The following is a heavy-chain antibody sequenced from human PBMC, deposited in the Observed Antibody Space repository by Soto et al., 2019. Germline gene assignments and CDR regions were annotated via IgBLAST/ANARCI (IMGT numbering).Heavy chain of an antibody. J-gene: IGHJ5*01. CDR3: PTFLSPQVGTPPSKADTHS. V-gene: IGHV1-24*01. CDR2: FDPEDGET. D-gene: IGHD5-12*01. Sequence: GASGKVSCKVSGYTLTELSMHWGRQAPGKGLEWMGGFDPEDGETIYAQKFQGRVTMTEDTSTDTAYMELSSLRSEDTAVYYCPTFLSPQVGTPPSKADTHSRRQGPLVTV. CDR1: GYTLTELS.